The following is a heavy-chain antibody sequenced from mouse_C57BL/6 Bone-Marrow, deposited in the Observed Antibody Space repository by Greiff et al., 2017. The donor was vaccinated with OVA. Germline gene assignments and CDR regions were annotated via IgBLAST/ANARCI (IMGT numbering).Heavy chain of an antibody. J-gene: IGHJ1*03. D-gene: IGHD2-1*01. V-gene: IGHV3-6*01. CDR1: GYSITSGYY. CDR2: ISYDGSN. CDR3: ASRYLLLYPYWYFDV. Sequence: VQLQQSGPGLVKPSQSLSLTCSVTGYSITSGYYWNWIRQFPGNQLEWLGYISYDGSNKYNPSLKNRISITRDTSKNKFFLKLSSGTTEDTATYYCASRYLLLYPYWYFDVWGTGTTVTVSS.